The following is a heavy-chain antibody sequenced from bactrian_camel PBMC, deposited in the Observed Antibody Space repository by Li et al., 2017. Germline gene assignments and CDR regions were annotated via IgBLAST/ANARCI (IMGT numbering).Heavy chain of an antibody. J-gene: IGHJ4*01. Sequence: HVQLVESGGGSVQVGGSLRLSCAASGYIYNIGCMAWCRQVPGKERELVSALKADGRTIYADSVKGRFTISRDNTKNALHLQMNSLNAEDTAVYYCAPDPRGSAYWGQGTQVTVS. CDR2: LKADGRT. CDR3: APDPRGSAY. CDR1: GYIYNIGC. D-gene: IGHD3*01. V-gene: IGHV3S53*01.